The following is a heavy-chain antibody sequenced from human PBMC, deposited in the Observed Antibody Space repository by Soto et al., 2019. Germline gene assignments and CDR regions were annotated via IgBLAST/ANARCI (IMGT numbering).Heavy chain of an antibody. D-gene: IGHD6-13*01. CDR2: IKSKTDGGTT. V-gene: IGHV3-15*01. Sequence: PGGSLRLSCAASGFTFSNAWMSWVRQAPGKGLEWVGRIKSKTDGGTTDYAAPVKGRFTISRDDSKNTLYLQMNSLKTEDTAVYYCTTDRESIAAAGNRGPDYWGQGTLVTVSS. J-gene: IGHJ4*02. CDR1: GFTFSNAW. CDR3: TTDRESIAAAGNRGPDY.